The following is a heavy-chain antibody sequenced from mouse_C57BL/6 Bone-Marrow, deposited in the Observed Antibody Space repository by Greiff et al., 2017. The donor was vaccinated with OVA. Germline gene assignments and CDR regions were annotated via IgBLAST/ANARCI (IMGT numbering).Heavy chain of an antibody. Sequence: QVQLQQPGAELVKPGASVKVSCKASGYTFTSYWMHWVKQRPGQGLEWIGRIHPSDGDTNYNQKFKGKATLTVDKSSSTAYMKLSSLTSEDSAVYYCAIGGNYYGSSPFAYWGQGTLVTVSA. D-gene: IGHD1-1*01. CDR3: AIGGNYYGSSPFAY. CDR1: GYTFTSYW. V-gene: IGHV1-74*01. J-gene: IGHJ3*01. CDR2: IHPSDGDT.